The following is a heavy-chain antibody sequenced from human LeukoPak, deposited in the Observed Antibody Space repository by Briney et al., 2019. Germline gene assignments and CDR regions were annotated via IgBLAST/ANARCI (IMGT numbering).Heavy chain of an antibody. J-gene: IGHJ3*02. Sequence: ASVKVSCKASGGTFSSYAISWVRQAPGQGLEWMGWISAYNGDTNYVQKFQGRVTMTTDTSTSTAYMELKSLRSDDTAVYYCAREEGAPIAAANIWGLGTKVTVSS. CDR2: ISAYNGDT. V-gene: IGHV1-18*01. D-gene: IGHD6-13*01. CDR3: AREEGAPIAAANI. CDR1: GGTFSSYA.